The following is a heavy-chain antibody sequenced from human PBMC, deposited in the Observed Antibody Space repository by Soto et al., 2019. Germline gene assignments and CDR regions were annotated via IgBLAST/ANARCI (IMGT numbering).Heavy chain of an antibody. V-gene: IGHV4-39*01. CDR3: ATSQKGYNWNYFDH. J-gene: IGHJ4*02. CDR2: VFYTGLT. Sequence: PWETLSLTCAVSGGSISGSYYYWAWLRQSPGKGPEWIGSVFYTGLTSYNPSLESRVSVSVDTSKSQFSLNLSAVTAADTAVYYCATSQKGYNWNYFDHWGQGALVTVSS. D-gene: IGHD1-20*01. CDR1: GGSISGSYYY.